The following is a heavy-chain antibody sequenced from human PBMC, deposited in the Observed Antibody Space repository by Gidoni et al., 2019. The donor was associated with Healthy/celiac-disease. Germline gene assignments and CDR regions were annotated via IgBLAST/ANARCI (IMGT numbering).Heavy chain of an antibody. CDR2: IYYSGST. J-gene: IGHJ3*02. Sequence: PQLQESGRGLVKPSEILSLTCTVSGCSLSSRSYYWGWIRQPPGKGLEWIGSIYYSGSTYYNPSLKGRVTISVDTSKNQCSRKLSSVTAAGTAVYYCARGLLENRAFDIWGQGTMVTVSS. CDR1: GCSLSSRSYY. D-gene: IGHD1-1*01. CDR3: ARGLLENRAFDI. V-gene: IGHV4-39*07.